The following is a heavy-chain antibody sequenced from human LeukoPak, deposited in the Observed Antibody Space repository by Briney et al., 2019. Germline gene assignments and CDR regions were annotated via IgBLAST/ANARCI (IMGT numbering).Heavy chain of an antibody. J-gene: IGHJ4*02. D-gene: IGHD2-2*01. CDR2: ISAYNGNT. V-gene: IGHV1-18*01. CDR3: ARISFVVVPAAMIDY. Sequence: ASVKVSCKASGYTFTSYGISWVRQAPGQGLEWMGWISAYNGNTNYAQKLQGRVTMTTDTSTSTAYMELRSLRSDDTAVYYCARISFVVVPAAMIDYWGQGTLVTVSS. CDR1: GYTFTSYG.